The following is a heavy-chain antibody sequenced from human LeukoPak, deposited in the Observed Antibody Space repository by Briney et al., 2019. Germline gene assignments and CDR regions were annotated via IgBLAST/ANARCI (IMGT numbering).Heavy chain of an antibody. D-gene: IGHD3-3*01. J-gene: IGHJ4*02. CDR3: TRDWRNMAFDH. V-gene: IGHV3-74*01. CDR1: GFSFSVFW. Sequence: GGSLRLSCEDSGFSFSVFWMHWVRQAPGKGLVWVSRIRSDGTTTDYADSVKGRFTISRDNVKNTLYLQMNSLRVEDSAVYYCTRDWRNMAFDHWGQGPLVTVSS. CDR2: IRSDGTTT.